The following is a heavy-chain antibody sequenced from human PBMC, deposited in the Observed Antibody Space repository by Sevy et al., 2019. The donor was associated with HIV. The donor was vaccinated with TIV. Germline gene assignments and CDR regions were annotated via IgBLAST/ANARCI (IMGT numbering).Heavy chain of an antibody. V-gene: IGHV1-69*13. D-gene: IGHD2-15*01. CDR1: GGTFSCYA. CDR3: ARDHCSGGSCYLGYDAFDI. Sequence: ASVKVSCKASGGTFSCYAISWVRQAPGQGLEWMGGIIPIFGTANYAQKFQGRVTITADESTSTAYMELSSLRSEDTAVYYCARDHCSGGSCYLGYDAFDIWGQGTMVTVSS. J-gene: IGHJ3*02. CDR2: IIPIFGTA.